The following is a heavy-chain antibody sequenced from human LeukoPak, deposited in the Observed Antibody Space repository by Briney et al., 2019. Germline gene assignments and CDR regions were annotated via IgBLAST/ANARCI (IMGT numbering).Heavy chain of an antibody. CDR3: ARVHIVVVIATRFDY. D-gene: IGHD2-21*01. CDR1: GFTFSDYY. J-gene: IGHJ4*02. Sequence: GGSLRLSCAASGFTFSDYYMSWIRQAPGKGLEWVSYISSSDSTIYYADSVKGRFTISRDNAKNSLYLQMNSLRAEDTAVYYCARVHIVVVIATRFDYWGQGTLVTVSS. V-gene: IGHV3-11*04. CDR2: ISSSDSTI.